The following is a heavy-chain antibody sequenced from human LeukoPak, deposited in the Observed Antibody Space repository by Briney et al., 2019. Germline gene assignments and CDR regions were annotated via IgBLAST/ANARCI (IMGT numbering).Heavy chain of an antibody. D-gene: IGHD3-10*01. CDR1: GGSFSGYY. J-gene: IGHJ4*02. CDR3: ARESGGITMVRGVTK. V-gene: IGHV4-34*01. CDR2: IKHSGST. Sequence: SETLSLTCAVYGGSFSGYYWSWIRQPPGKGLEWIGEIKHSGSTNYNPSLKSRVTISVDTSKNQFSLKLSSVTAADTAVYYCARESGGITMVRGVTKWGQGTLVTVSS.